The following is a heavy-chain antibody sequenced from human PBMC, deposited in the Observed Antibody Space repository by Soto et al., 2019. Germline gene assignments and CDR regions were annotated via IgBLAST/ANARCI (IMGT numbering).Heavy chain of an antibody. CDR1: GGSISSSSYY. CDR3: ATSYYYDSSGYYYDY. Sequence: TSETLSLTCTVSGGSISSSSYYWGWIRQPPGKGLEWIGSIYYSGSTYYNPSLKSRVTISVDTSKSQFSLKLSSVTAADTAVYYCATSYYYDSSGYYYDYWGQGTLVTVSS. J-gene: IGHJ4*02. CDR2: IYYSGST. V-gene: IGHV4-39*01. D-gene: IGHD3-22*01.